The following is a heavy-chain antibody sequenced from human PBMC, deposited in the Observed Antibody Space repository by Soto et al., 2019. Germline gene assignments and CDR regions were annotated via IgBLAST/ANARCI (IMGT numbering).Heavy chain of an antibody. D-gene: IGHD6-13*01. CDR2: ISYDGSNK. CDR3: AREYSSSWYYYYYGMDV. CDR1: GFTFSSYA. Sequence: GGSLRLSCAASGFTFSSYAMHWVRQAPGKGLEWEAVISYDGSNKYYADSVKGRFTISRDNSKNTLYLQMNSLRAEDTALYYCAREYSSSWYYYYYGMDVWGQGTTVTVSS. V-gene: IGHV3-30-3*01. J-gene: IGHJ6*02.